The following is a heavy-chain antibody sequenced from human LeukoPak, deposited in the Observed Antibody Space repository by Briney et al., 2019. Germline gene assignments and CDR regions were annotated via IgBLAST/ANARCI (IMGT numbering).Heavy chain of an antibody. CDR1: GGTFSSYA. Sequence: SVKVSRKASGGTFSSYAISWVRQAPGQGLEWMGGIIPTFGTANYAQKFQGRVTITADESTSTAYMELSSLRSEDTAVYYCARAPAFLLWFGELLGAFDIWGQGTMVTVSS. D-gene: IGHD3-10*01. J-gene: IGHJ3*02. CDR3: ARAPAFLLWFGELLGAFDI. V-gene: IGHV1-69*13. CDR2: IIPTFGTA.